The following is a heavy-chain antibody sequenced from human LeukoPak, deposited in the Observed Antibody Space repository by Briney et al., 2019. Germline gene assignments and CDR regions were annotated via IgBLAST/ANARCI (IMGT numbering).Heavy chain of an antibody. CDR3: AQVAGDRMDY. D-gene: IGHD6-19*01. CDR2: ISSNNGKS. Sequence: GASVKVSCKASGYTFATYGFCWVRQAPGHGLEWMGWISSNNGKSDYAQKFQGRVTLTTDTSTSTAYMELRSLRPDDTALYYCAQVAGDRMDYWGQGTLLTVSS. J-gene: IGHJ4*02. V-gene: IGHV1-18*01. CDR1: GYTFATYG.